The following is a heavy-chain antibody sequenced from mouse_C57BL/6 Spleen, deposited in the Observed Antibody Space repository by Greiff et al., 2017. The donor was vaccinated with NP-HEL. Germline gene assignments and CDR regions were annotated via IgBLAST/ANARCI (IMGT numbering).Heavy chain of an antibody. D-gene: IGHD1-1*01. V-gene: IGHV1-50*01. Sequence: QVQLQQPGAELVKPGASVKLSCKASGYTFTSYWMQWVKQRPGQGLEWIGEIDPSDSYTNYNQKFKGKATLTVDTSYSTAYMQLSSLTSEDSAVYYCARGSSNLFAYWGQGTLVTVSA. J-gene: IGHJ3*01. CDR1: GYTFTSYW. CDR3: ARGSSNLFAY. CDR2: IDPSDSYT.